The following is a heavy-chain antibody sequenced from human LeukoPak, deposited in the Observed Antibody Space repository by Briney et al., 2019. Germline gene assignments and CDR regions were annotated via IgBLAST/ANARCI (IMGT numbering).Heavy chain of an antibody. Sequence: GGSLRLSCAASGFTFSDYSMSWIRQAPGKGLEWVSYISSSGGTIYYADSVKGRFIISRDNAKNSLYLQMSSLRAEDTAVYYCATNPPFYDGDFDYWGQGTLVTVSS. CDR3: ATNPPFYDGDFDY. D-gene: IGHD2/OR15-2a*01. V-gene: IGHV3-11*04. J-gene: IGHJ4*02. CDR1: GFTFSDYS. CDR2: ISSSGGTI.